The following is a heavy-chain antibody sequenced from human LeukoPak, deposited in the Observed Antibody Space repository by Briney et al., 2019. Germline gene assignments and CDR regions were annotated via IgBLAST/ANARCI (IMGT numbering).Heavy chain of an antibody. D-gene: IGHD4-17*01. CDR1: GFTFSSFE. V-gene: IGHV3-48*03. CDR2: ISSSGTTI. Sequence: GGSLRLSCVASGFTFSSFEMNWVRQAPGKGLEWVSYISSSGTTIYYADSVKGRFTISRDDAKNLLYLDMNSLRAEDTAVYYCARGHTAVTRHFDFWGQGTLVTVSS. J-gene: IGHJ4*02. CDR3: ARGHTAVTRHFDF.